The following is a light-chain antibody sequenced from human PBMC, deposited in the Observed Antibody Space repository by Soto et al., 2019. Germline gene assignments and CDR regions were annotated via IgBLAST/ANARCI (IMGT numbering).Light chain of an antibody. Sequence: EIVMTQSPATLSVSPGERATLSCWASQSISSNLAWYQQKAGQAPRLLIYGASTRATGIPARFSGSGSGTEFTLTINSLQSEDFAVYFCQQYNNWLTVGQGTKVEIK. CDR2: GAS. J-gene: IGKJ1*01. CDR3: QQYNNWLT. V-gene: IGKV3-15*01. CDR1: QSISSN.